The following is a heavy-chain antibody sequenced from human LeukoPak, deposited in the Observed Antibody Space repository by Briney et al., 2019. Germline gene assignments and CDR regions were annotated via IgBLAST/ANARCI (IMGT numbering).Heavy chain of an antibody. CDR1: GVTLSSNH. CDR3: ESGFLDDFWSGHF. CDR2: IKEDGRQK. V-gene: IGHV3-7*02. Sequence: RGALRLSCAASGVTLSSNHMSWVRQAPRKGLEWVANIKEDGRQKYYLDSVKGRFTISRENARKSLYLQMNSLRGEDTAVYYCESGFLDDFWSGHFWGQGTLVTVSS. D-gene: IGHD3-3*01. J-gene: IGHJ4*02.